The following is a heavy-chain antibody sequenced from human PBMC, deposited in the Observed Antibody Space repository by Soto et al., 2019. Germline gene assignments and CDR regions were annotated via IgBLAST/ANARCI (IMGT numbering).Heavy chain of an antibody. CDR1: GGTFSSYA. J-gene: IGHJ4*02. D-gene: IGHD3-3*01. CDR3: AIFLEWPPSTAFDY. Sequence: GASVKVSCKASGGTFSSYAISWVRQAPGQGLEWMGGIIPIFGTANYAQRFQGRVTITADKSTGTAYMELSSLRSEDTAVYYCAIFLEWPPSTAFDYWGQGTLVTVSS. CDR2: IIPIFGTA. V-gene: IGHV1-69*06.